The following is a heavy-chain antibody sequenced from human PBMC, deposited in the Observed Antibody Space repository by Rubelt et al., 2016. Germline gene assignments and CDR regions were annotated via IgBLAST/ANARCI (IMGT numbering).Heavy chain of an antibody. CDR2: IYSGDIT. Sequence: EVQLVESGGGLVQPGGSLRLSCAASGFTVSSNYMSWVRQAPGKGLEWVSVIYSGDITYYAHSVKGRFTISRDNSKKKLDLQMNSLGAEDTAGYYCAREVLFYGMDVWGQGTTVTVSS. V-gene: IGHV3-66*01. CDR1: GFTVSSNY. CDR3: AREVLFYGMDV. J-gene: IGHJ6*02.